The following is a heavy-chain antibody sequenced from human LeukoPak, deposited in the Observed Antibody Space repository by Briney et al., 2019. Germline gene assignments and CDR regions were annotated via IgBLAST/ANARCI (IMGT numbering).Heavy chain of an antibody. J-gene: IGHJ4*02. Sequence: PGGSLRLSRAASGFTFTTYVMHWVRQAPGKGLEWVAVISYDGSNEYYADSVKGRFTISRDNSKNTLYLQMSSLRAEDTAVYYCAREMATTETFDCWGQGTLVTVSS. CDR1: GFTFTTYV. CDR3: AREMATTETFDC. V-gene: IGHV3-30-3*01. D-gene: IGHD5-12*01. CDR2: ISYDGSNE.